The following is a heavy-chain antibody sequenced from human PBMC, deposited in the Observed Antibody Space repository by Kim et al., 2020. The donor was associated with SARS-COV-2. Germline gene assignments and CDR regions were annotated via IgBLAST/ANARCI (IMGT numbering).Heavy chain of an antibody. J-gene: IGHJ6*02. Sequence: GGSLRLSCAASGFTFSSYAMHWVRQAPGKGLEWVAVISYDGSNKYYADSVKGRFTISRDNSKNTLYLQMNSLRAEDTAVYYCARGDFSSHSHYYGMDVWGQGTTVTVSS. CDR3: ARGDFSSHSHYYGMDV. V-gene: IGHV3-30-3*01. CDR1: GFTFSSYA. D-gene: IGHD2-15*01. CDR2: ISYDGSNK.